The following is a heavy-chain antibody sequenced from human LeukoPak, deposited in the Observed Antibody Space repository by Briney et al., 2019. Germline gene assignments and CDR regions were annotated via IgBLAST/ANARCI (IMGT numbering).Heavy chain of an antibody. V-gene: IGHV1-69*04. J-gene: IGHJ4*02. D-gene: IGHD2-15*01. Sequence: SVKVSCKASGGTFSSYAISWVRQAPGQGLEWMGRIIPILAIANYAQKFQGRVTITADKSTSTAYMELSSLRSEDTAVYYCARTQGYCSGGSCYYHFDYWGQGTLVTVSS. CDR2: IIPILAIA. CDR3: ARTQGYCSGGSCYYHFDY. CDR1: GGTFSSYA.